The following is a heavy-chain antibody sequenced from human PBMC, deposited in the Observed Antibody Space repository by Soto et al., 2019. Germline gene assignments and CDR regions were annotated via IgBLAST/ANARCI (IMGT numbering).Heavy chain of an antibody. Sequence: PGGSLRLSCAASGFIFDNEWMSWVRQAPGKGLEWVANIKEDGSEKYYVGSVKGRFTISRDNAKNSLYLRMSSLRAEDTAVYYCARFHREREVYWGQGILVTVSS. V-gene: IGHV3-7*01. CDR3: ARFHREREVY. J-gene: IGHJ4*02. CDR2: IKEDGSEK. CDR1: GFIFDNEW. D-gene: IGHD1-1*01.